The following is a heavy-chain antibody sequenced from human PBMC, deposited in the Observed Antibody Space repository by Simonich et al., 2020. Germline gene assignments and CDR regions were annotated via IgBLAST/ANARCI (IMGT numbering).Heavy chain of an antibody. V-gene: IGHV3-7*01. J-gene: IGHJ4*02. CDR3: ARFRGRYFDWLFDY. CDR1: GFTFSSYW. D-gene: IGHD3-9*01. Sequence: EVQLVESGGGLVQPGGSLRLSCAASGFTFSSYWMSWVRQAPGKGREWVANIKQEGSEKYYVDSVKGRFTISRDNAKNSLYLQMNSLRAEDTAVYYCARFRGRYFDWLFDYWGQGTLVTVSS. CDR2: IKQEGSEK.